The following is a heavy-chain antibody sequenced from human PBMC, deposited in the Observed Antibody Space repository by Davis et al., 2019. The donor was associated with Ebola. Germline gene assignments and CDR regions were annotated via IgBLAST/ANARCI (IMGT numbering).Heavy chain of an antibody. CDR1: GFTFSGSA. V-gene: IGHV3-64D*08. CDR3: VKDTAEYYDFWSGYYTY. J-gene: IGHJ4*02. CDR2: ISSNGGST. D-gene: IGHD3-3*01. Sequence: GESLKISCAASGFTFSGSAMHWVRQAPGKGLEYVSAISSNGGSTYYADSVKGRFTISRDNSKNTLYLQMSSLRAEGTAVYYCVKDTAEYYDFWSGYYTYWGQGTLVTVSS.